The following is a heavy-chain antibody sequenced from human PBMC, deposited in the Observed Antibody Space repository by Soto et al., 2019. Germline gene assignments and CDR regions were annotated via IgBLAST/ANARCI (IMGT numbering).Heavy chain of an antibody. J-gene: IGHJ4*02. CDR3: ARDPTTGYCSSTSCSGS. CDR1: GYTFTNYA. CDR2: INAGNGNT. V-gene: IGHV1-3*01. Sequence: ASVKVSCKASGYTFTNYAMHWVRQAPGQRLEWMGRINAGNGNTKYSQKFQGRVTITTDKSTSTAYMELSSLRSEDTAVYYCARDPTTGYCSSTSCSGSWGQGTLVTVSS. D-gene: IGHD2-2*03.